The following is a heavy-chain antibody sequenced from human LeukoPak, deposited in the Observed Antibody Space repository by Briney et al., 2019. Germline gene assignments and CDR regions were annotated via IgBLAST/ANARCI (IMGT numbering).Heavy chain of an antibody. CDR1: GFTFSSYW. Sequence: EGSLRLSCAASGFTFSSYWMHWVRQAPGKGLVWVSRINSDGSSTSYADSVKGRFTISRDNAKNTLYLQMNSLRAEDTAVYYCARDQLWFGTTYYYYGMDVWGQGTTVTVSS. CDR3: ARDQLWFGTTYYYYGMDV. CDR2: INSDGSST. D-gene: IGHD3-10*01. V-gene: IGHV3-74*01. J-gene: IGHJ6*02.